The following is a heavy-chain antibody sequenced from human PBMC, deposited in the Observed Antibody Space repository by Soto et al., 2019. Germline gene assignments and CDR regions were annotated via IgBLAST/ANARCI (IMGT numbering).Heavy chain of an antibody. J-gene: IGHJ5*02. CDR2: IIPILGIA. D-gene: IGHD3-22*01. Sequence: ASVKVSCKASGGTFSSYTISWVRQAPGQGLEWMGRIIPILGIANYAQKFQGRVTITADKSTSTAYMELSSLRSEDTAVYYCASNYYDSSGYYNWFDPWGQGTLVTVSS. V-gene: IGHV1-69*02. CDR3: ASNYYDSSGYYNWFDP. CDR1: GGTFSSYT.